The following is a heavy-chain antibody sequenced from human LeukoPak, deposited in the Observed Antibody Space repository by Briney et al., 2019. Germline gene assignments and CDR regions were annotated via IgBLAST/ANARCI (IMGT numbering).Heavy chain of an antibody. CDR2: IYPGDSDT. J-gene: IGHJ5*02. V-gene: IGHV5-51*01. CDR1: GYSFTSYW. Sequence: GESLKISCKGSGYSFTSYWIGWVRQMPGKGLEWMGIIYPGDSDTRYSTSFQGQVTISADKSISTAYLQWSSLKASDTAMYYCARQRSLRYNWFDPWGQGTLVTVSS. CDR3: ARQRSLRYNWFDP. D-gene: IGHD3-3*01.